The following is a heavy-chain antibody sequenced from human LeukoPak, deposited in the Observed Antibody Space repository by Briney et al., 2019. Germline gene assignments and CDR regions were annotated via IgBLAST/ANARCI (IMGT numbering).Heavy chain of an antibody. CDR1: GYTFTSYD. CDR3: AREKMGGPFDP. D-gene: IGHD3-16*01. CDR2: MNPNSGNT. J-gene: IGHJ5*02. V-gene: IGHV1-8*01. Sequence: ASVKVSCKASGYTFTSYDINWVRQATGQGLEWMGWMNPNSGNTGYAQKFQGRVTMTRDTSTSTVYMELSSLRSEDTAVYYCAREKMGGPFDPWGQGTLVTVSS.